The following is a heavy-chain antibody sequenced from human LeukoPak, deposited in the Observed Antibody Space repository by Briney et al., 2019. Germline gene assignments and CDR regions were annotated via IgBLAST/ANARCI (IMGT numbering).Heavy chain of an antibody. CDR1: GYTXTGXY. CDR3: ARTATVVVVAGDFDY. D-gene: IGHD2-15*01. CDR2: XNXXXXGT. V-gene: IGHV1-2*02. J-gene: IGHJ4*02. Sequence: ASVKVSFKASGYTXTGXYXXXXXXXXGQXXXXXGXXNXXXXGTNYAQKFXGRVTMTRATSISTAYMELSRLRSDDTAVYYCARTATVVVVAGDFDYWGQGTLVTVSS.